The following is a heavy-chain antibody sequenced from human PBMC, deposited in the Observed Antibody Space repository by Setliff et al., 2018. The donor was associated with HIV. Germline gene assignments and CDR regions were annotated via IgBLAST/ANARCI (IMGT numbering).Heavy chain of an antibody. D-gene: IGHD3-9*01. CDR2: IRSKVDGGAA. CDR3: TTESVFLDYFFEY. J-gene: IGHJ4*02. V-gene: IGHV3-15*05. Sequence: NPVGSLRLSCAASGFTFSNAGMNWVRQAPGKGLEWVGRIRSKVDGGAADYAAPVKGRFTISRDDSKNTLYLQMSSLKTEDTAVYYCTTESVFLDYFFEYWGQGTLVTVSS. CDR1: GFTFSNAG.